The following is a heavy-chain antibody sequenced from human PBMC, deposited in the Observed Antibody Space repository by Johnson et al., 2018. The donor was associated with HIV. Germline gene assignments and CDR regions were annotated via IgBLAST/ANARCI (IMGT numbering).Heavy chain of an antibody. CDR2: IGTAGDT. CDR1: GFTFSSYD. Sequence: VQLVESGGGLVQPGGSLRLSCAASGFTFSSYDMHWVRQATGKGLEWVSAIGTAGDTYYPGSVKGRFTISRENAKNSLYLQMNSLRAEDTAVYYCARDRLGQQLVYAFDIWGQGTMVTVSS. D-gene: IGHD6-13*01. J-gene: IGHJ3*02. V-gene: IGHV3-13*01. CDR3: ARDRLGQQLVYAFDI.